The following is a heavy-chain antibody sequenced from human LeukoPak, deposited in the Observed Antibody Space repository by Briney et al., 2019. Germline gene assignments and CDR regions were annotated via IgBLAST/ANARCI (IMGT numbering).Heavy chain of an antibody. V-gene: IGHV3-48*03. CDR3: ARADPYGDSTPDY. J-gene: IGHJ4*02. CDR2: ISTTGSTI. D-gene: IGHD4-17*01. CDR1: GFTFSGHE. Sequence: PGGSLRLSCVASGFTFSGHEMNWVRQAPGKGLEWPSYISTTGSTIYYADSVKGRFTISRDNAKNSLYLQMNSLRAEDTAVYYCARADPYGDSTPDYWGQGTPVTVSS.